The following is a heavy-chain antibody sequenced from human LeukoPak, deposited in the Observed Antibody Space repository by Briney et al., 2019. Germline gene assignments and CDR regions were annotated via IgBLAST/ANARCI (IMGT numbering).Heavy chain of an antibody. CDR2: INPTGGST. D-gene: IGHD2-8*01. V-gene: IGHV1-46*01. J-gene: IGHJ4*02. CDR1: GYTFPSYF. CDR3: ARVPYCSNGICYTHYYCDY. Sequence: ASVKVSCKASGYTFPSYFMHWVRQAPGQGLEWMGIINPTGGSTTYAQKFQGRVTMTRDTSTSTVYMELSSLRSEDTAVYYCARVPYCSNGICYTHYYCDYWGQGTLVTVSS.